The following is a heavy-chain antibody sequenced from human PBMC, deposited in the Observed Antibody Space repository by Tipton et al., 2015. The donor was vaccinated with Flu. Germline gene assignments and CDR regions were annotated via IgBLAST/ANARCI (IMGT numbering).Heavy chain of an antibody. V-gene: IGHV3-13*01. CDR2: IGTSGDT. D-gene: IGHD1/OR15-1a*01. CDR1: GFTFSSYD. CDR3: TRGPLPDSDWYNGLDV. Sequence: GSLRLSCEASGFTFSSYDMHWVRHSTGKGLQWVSGIGTSGDTYYSGSVKGRFTISRENARSSLYLQMNGLRAGDTAVYYCTRGPLPDSDWYNGLDVWGQGTTVTVFS. J-gene: IGHJ6*02.